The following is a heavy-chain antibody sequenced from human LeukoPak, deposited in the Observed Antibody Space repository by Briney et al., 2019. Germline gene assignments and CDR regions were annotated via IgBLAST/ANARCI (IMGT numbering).Heavy chain of an antibody. CDR3: AREKASTTGTPAYHY. CDR2: IRYVGGNK. CDR1: GFTFSGYG. D-gene: IGHD1-1*01. J-gene: IGHJ4*02. Sequence: GPLRLSCPPSGFTFSGYGMHWVGQAPGRGREGVAVIRYVGGNKYYADSVRGRFTNARDNSKNTLYLQMNSLRAGDTAVYYCAREKASTTGTPAYHYWGQGTLVTVSS. V-gene: IGHV3-33*01.